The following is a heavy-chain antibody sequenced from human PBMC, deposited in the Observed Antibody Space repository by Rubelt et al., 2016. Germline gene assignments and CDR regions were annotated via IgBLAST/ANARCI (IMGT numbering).Heavy chain of an antibody. CDR3: ARSSIAARHFDY. CDR1: GFTFSSYG. D-gene: IGHD6-6*01. J-gene: IGHJ4*02. CDR2: IWYDGSNK. Sequence: GFTFSSYGMHWVRQAPGKGLEWVAVIWYDGSNKYYADSVRGRFTISRDSSKNTLYLQMNSLRSEDTAVYYCARSSIAARHFDYWDQGTLVTVSS. V-gene: IGHV3-30*19.